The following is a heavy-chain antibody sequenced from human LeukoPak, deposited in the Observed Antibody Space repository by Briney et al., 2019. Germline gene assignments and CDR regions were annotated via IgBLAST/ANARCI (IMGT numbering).Heavy chain of an antibody. CDR3: AKSLSPSTSHRQWQTFFDY. CDR2: ISYDVSNK. CDR1: GFTFSSYG. J-gene: IGHJ4*02. Sequence: GGSLRLSCAASGFTFSSYGMRWVRQAPGEGLGWVAVISYDVSNKYYADSVKGRFTISTDNSKNTLYLQMNSLRAEDTAVYYCAKSLSPSTSHRQWQTFFDYWGQGTLVTVSS. D-gene: IGHD2-2*01. V-gene: IGHV3-30*18.